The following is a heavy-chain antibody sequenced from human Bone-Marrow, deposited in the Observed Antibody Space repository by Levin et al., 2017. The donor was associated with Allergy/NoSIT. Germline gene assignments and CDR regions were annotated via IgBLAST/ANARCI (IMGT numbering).Heavy chain of an antibody. CDR1: GGSIRSDTFS. J-gene: IGHJ6*02. CDR2: IYHRGHT. V-gene: IGHV4-30-2*01. D-gene: IGHD3-10*01. CDR3: ARGTSGSGSWSYYGLDV. Sequence: SETLSLTCAVSGGSIRSDTFSWNWIRQPPGKGLEWIGYIYHRGHTYYNPSLKSRVTISADRSKSQFSLRLNSVTAADTAVYFCARGTSGSGSWSYYGLDVWGQGATVTVSS.